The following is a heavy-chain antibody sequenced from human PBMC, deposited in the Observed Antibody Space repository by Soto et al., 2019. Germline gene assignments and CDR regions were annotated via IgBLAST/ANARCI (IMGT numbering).Heavy chain of an antibody. Sequence: ESGPTLVNPTQTLTLTCTFSGFALSTSVMCVSWIRQPPGKALEWLALIDWDDDKYYSTSLKTRLTISKDTSKNQVVLTMTNMDPVDTATYYCARSRARRYPYYYYGMDVWGQGTTVTVSS. D-gene: IGHD3-16*02. CDR3: ARSRARRYPYYYYGMDV. CDR2: IDWDDDK. V-gene: IGHV2-70*01. J-gene: IGHJ6*02. CDR1: GFALSTSVMC.